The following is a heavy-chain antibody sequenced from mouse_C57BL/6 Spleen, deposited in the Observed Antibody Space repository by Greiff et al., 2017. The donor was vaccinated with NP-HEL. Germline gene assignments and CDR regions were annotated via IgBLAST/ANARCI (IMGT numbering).Heavy chain of an antibody. D-gene: IGHD3-2*02. CDR2: ISDGGSYT. CDR1: GFTFSSYA. Sequence: EVKLVESGGGLVKPGGSLKLSCAASGFTFSSYAMSWVRQTPEKRLEWVATISDGGSYTYYPDNVKGRFTISRDNAKNNLYLQMSHLKSEDTAMYYCAREAAQFFDYWGQGTTLTVSS. CDR3: AREAAQFFDY. J-gene: IGHJ2*01. V-gene: IGHV5-4*01.